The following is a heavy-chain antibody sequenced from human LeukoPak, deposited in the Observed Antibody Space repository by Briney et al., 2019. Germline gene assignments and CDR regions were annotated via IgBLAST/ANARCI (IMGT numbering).Heavy chain of an antibody. D-gene: IGHD3-9*01. V-gene: IGHV3-23*01. Sequence: PAGGSLRLSCAAPGFTFSSYAMSWVRQAPGKGLEWVSASSGSGGSTYYADSVKGRFTISRDNSKNTLYLQMNSLRAEDTAVYYCAKDGGDILTGYYPGYWGQGTLVTVSS. CDR3: AKDGGDILTGYYPGY. CDR2: SSGSGGST. J-gene: IGHJ4*02. CDR1: GFTFSSYA.